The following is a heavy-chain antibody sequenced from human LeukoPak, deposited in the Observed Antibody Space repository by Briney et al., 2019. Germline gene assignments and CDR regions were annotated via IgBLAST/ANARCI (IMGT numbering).Heavy chain of an antibody. CDR3: ARAYCSGGSWWDYFDY. D-gene: IGHD2-15*01. CDR1: GFTVSSNY. V-gene: IGHV3-21*01. CDR2: ISSSSSYI. J-gene: IGHJ4*02. Sequence: GGSLRLSCAASGFTVSSNYMSWVRQAPGKGLEWVSSISSSSSYIYYADSVKGRFTISRDNAKNSLYLQMNSLRAEDTAVYYCARAYCSGGSWWDYFDYWGQGTLVTVSS.